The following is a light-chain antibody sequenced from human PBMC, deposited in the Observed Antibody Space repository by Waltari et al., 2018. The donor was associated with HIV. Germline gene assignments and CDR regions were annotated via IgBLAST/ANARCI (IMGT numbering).Light chain of an antibody. J-gene: IGLJ3*02. Sequence: QSVLTQPPSASGTPGQRVTISCSGSSSNIGSNTVNWYQQLPGTAPKVLLYSNNQRPPGVPDRCSGAKTGTSASLAISGRQAEDEADYYCAAWDDSLGGVVFGGGTKLTVL. CDR1: SSNIGSNT. CDR3: AAWDDSLGGVV. CDR2: SNN. V-gene: IGLV1-44*01.